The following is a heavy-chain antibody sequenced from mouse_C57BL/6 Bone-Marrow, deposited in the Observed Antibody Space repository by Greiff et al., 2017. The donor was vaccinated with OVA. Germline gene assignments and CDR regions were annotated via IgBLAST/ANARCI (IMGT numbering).Heavy chain of an antibody. CDR3: ARHDYYYGSSFYAMDY. J-gene: IGHJ4*01. CDR2: ISNGGGST. CDR1: GFTFSDYY. Sequence: EVQRVESGGGLVQPGGSLKLSCAASGFTFSDYYMYWVRQTPEKRLEWVAYISNGGGSTYYPDTVKGRFTISRDNAKNTLYLQMGRLKSEDTAMYYCARHDYYYGSSFYAMDYWGKGTSVTVSS. D-gene: IGHD1-1*01. V-gene: IGHV5-12*01.